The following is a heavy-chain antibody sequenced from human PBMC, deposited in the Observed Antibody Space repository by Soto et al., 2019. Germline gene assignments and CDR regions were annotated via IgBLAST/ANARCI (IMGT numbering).Heavy chain of an antibody. V-gene: IGHV3-15*01. CDR1: GFTFSNAW. D-gene: IGHD3-3*01. Sequence: GGSLRLSCAASGFTFSNAWMSWVRQAPGKGLEWVGRIKSKTDGGTTDYAAPVKGRFTISRDDSKNTLYLQMNSLKTEDTAMYYGTTGEWLLSYYYYGMDVWGQGTTVTVSS. CDR3: TTGEWLLSYYYYGMDV. CDR2: IKSKTDGGTT. J-gene: IGHJ6*02.